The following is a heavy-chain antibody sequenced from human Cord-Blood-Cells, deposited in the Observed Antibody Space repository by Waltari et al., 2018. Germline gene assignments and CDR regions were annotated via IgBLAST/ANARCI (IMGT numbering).Heavy chain of an antibody. CDR2: IIPILGIA. CDR1: GGTFSSYA. J-gene: IGHJ4*02. CDR3: AREGYSGYDWVGYYFDY. V-gene: IGHV1-69*10. D-gene: IGHD5-12*01. Sequence: QVQLVQSGAEVKKPGSSVKVSCKASGGTFSSYAISWVRQAPGQGLEWMGGIIPILGIANYAQKFQGRVTITADKSTSTAYMALSSLRSEETAVYYCAREGYSGYDWVGYYFDYWGQGTLVTVSS.